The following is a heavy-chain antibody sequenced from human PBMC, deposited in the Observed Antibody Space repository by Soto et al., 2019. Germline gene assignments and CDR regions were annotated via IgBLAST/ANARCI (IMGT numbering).Heavy chain of an antibody. D-gene: IGHD6-13*01. Sequence: PGGSLRLSCAASGFTFSSYSMNWVRQAPGKGLEWVSSISSSSSYIYYADSVKGRFTISRDNAKNSLYLQMNSLRAEDTAVYYCARGGLAAAGRLNYYYGMDVWGKGTTVTVSS. CDR1: GFTFSSYS. V-gene: IGHV3-21*04. CDR2: ISSSSSYI. J-gene: IGHJ6*04. CDR3: ARGGLAAAGRLNYYYGMDV.